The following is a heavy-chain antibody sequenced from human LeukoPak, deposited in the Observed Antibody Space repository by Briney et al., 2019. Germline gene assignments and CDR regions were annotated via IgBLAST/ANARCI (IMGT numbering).Heavy chain of an antibody. CDR2: INTNTGNP. CDR3: ARDISVDTAIFFDY. D-gene: IGHD5-18*01. Sequence: ASVKVSCKASGYTFTGYYMHWVRRAPGQGLEWMGWINTNTGNPTYAQGFTGRFVFSLDTSVSTAYLQISSLKAEDTAVYYCARDISVDTAIFFDYWGQGTLVTVSS. J-gene: IGHJ4*02. CDR1: GYTFTGYY. V-gene: IGHV7-4-1*02.